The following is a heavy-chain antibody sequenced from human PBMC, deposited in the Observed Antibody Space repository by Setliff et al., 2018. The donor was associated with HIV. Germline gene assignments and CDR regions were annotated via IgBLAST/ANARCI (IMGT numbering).Heavy chain of an antibody. CDR2: IYSGGTT. V-gene: IGHV4-4*07. CDR3: ARGHVVGTSRSFDL. D-gene: IGHD2-15*01. Sequence: SETLSLTCTVSGGSISSYYWTWIRQPAGKGLEWIGHIYSGGTTNYNPSLKRRVAISVDMSKNHFSLNLTTVSAADTAVYYCARGHVVGTSRSFDLWGRGNLVTVSS. CDR1: GGSISSYY. J-gene: IGHJ4*01.